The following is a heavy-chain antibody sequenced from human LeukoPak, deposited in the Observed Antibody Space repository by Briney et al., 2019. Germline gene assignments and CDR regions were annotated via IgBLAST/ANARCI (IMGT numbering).Heavy chain of an antibody. CDR3: ARGLIAVADPIDY. Sequence: ASVKVSCKASGYTFTGYYMHWVRQAPGQGLVWMGWINPNSGGTNYAQKFQGRVNMTRDTSISTAYMELSRLRSDDTAVYYCARGLIAVADPIDYWGQGTLVTVSS. V-gene: IGHV1-2*02. D-gene: IGHD6-19*01. CDR2: INPNSGGT. CDR1: GYTFTGYY. J-gene: IGHJ4*02.